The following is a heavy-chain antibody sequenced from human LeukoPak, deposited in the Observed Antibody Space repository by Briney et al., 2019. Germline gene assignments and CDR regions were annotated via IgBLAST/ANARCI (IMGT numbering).Heavy chain of an antibody. CDR3: ARWEARGGFDY. V-gene: IGHV4-59*01. D-gene: IGHD1-26*01. Sequence: SESLSLTCTVSGGSISSYYWSWIRQPPGKGLEWIGYIYYSGSTNYNPSLKSRVTISVDTSKNQFSLKLSSVTAADTAVYYCARWEARGGFDYWGQGTLVTVSS. J-gene: IGHJ4*02. CDR2: IYYSGST. CDR1: GGSISSYY.